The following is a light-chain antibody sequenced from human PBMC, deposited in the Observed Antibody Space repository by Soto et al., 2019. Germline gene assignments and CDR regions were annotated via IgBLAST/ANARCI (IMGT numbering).Light chain of an antibody. CDR3: HQSHSTRLYT. Sequence: IQMTQSPSSLSASVGDRVIITCRASQSVSSYLNWYQQKPGKAPNLLIYAASSLQSGVPSRFSGSGSGTDFTLTISILQPEDFATYYCHQSHSTRLYTFGQGTRLEI. CDR1: QSVSSY. V-gene: IGKV1-39*01. CDR2: AAS. J-gene: IGKJ5*01.